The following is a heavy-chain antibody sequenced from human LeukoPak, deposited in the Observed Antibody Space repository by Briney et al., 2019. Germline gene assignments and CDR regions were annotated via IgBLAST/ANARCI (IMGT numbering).Heavy chain of an antibody. CDR1: GFTFSSYA. J-gene: IGHJ4*02. CDR3: AKDNRGQWRAKGAFDY. CDR2: ISGSGGST. D-gene: IGHD6-19*01. Sequence: PGRSLRLSCAASGFTFSSYAMSWVRQAPGKGLEWGSAISGSGGSTYYADSVKGRFTISRDNSKNRLYLQMNSLRAEDTAVYYCAKDNRGQWRAKGAFDYWGQGTLVTVSS. V-gene: IGHV3-23*01.